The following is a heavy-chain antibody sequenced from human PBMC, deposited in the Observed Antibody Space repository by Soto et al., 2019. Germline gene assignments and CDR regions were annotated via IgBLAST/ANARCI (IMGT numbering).Heavy chain of an antibody. D-gene: IGHD3-10*01. J-gene: IGHJ6*03. V-gene: IGHV3-21*06. Sequence: EVQLVESGGGLVKPGGSLRLSCVVSGFTFSSYSMNWVRQAPGKGLEWVSSISSGGEYTYYAESVKGRFTISRDNAKNSVYLQMNSLTAEDTALYYCARDFKESQYYYYCMDVWGKGTTVTVSS. CDR2: ISSGGEYT. CDR3: ARDFKESQYYYYCMDV. CDR1: GFTFSSYS.